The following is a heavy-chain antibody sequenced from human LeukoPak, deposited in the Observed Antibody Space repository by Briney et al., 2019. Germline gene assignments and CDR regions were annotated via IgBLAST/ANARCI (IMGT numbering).Heavy chain of an antibody. V-gene: IGHV3-23*01. J-gene: IGHJ4*02. CDR1: GFTFSSDA. CDR3: AKDRSGGSCYGY. CDR2: ISGSGGST. D-gene: IGHD2-15*01. Sequence: GGSLRLSCAASGFTFSSDAMHWVRQAPGKGLEWVSAISGSGGSTYYADSVKGRFTISRDNSKNTLYLQMNSLRAEDTAVYYCAKDRSGGSCYGYWGQGTLVTVSS.